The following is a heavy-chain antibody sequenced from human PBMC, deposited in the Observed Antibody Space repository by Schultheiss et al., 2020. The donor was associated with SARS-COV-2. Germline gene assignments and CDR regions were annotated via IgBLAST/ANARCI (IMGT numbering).Heavy chain of an antibody. CDR1: GLSFSSYA. Sequence: GGSLRLSCAASGLSFSSYAMHWVRQAPGKGLEWVAVISYDGSNKYYADSVKGRFTISRDNSKNTLYLQMNSLRAEDTAVYYCARVMPGDGYNPIDYWGQGTLVTVSS. CDR2: ISYDGSNK. D-gene: IGHD5-24*01. J-gene: IGHJ4*02. V-gene: IGHV3-30*11. CDR3: ARVMPGDGYNPIDY.